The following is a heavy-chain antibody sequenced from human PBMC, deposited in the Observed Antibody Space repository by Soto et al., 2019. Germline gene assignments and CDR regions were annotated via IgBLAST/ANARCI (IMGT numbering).Heavy chain of an antibody. D-gene: IGHD2-21*02. CDR2: ISGYDGRT. J-gene: IGHJ6*02. V-gene: IGHV1-18*01. Sequence: QVHLVQSGAEVKKPGASVKVSCKTSGYTFISYGISWVRQAPGQGLEWLGWISGYDGRTNLAQKVQDRVTMTTDTSTSTVYMELRSLRSDDTAVYYCAREGDVPYYYYGMDVWGQGTTVTVSS. CDR1: GYTFISYG. CDR3: AREGDVPYYYYGMDV.